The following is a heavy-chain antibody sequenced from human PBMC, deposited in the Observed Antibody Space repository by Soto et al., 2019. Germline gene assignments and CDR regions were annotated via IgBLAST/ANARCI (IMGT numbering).Heavy chain of an antibody. Sequence: ASVKVSCKASGYTFTSYAMHWVRQAPGQRLEWMGWINAGNGNTKYSQKFQGRVTITRDTSASTAYMELSSLRSEDTAVYYCASPKFDCSSTSCYGVDFDYWGQGTLVTVSS. CDR1: GYTFTSYA. J-gene: IGHJ4*02. D-gene: IGHD2-2*01. CDR3: ASPKFDCSSTSCYGVDFDY. CDR2: INAGNGNT. V-gene: IGHV1-3*01.